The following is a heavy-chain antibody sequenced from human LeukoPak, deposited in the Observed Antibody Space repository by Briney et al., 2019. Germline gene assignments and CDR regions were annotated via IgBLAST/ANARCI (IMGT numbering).Heavy chain of an antibody. D-gene: IGHD6-19*01. Sequence: ASVKVSCKASGYTFTSYAMHWVRQAPGQRLEWMGWINAGNSNTKYPQKFQGRVTITRDTSASTAYMERSSLRSEDTAVYYCARRDSSGWYVFDYWGQGTLVTVSS. CDR3: ARRDSSGWYVFDY. J-gene: IGHJ4*02. V-gene: IGHV1-3*01. CDR2: INAGNSNT. CDR1: GYTFTSYA.